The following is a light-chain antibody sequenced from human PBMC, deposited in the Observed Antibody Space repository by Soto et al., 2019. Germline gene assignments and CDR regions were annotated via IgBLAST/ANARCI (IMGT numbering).Light chain of an antibody. Sequence: TVLAHYPCTLCFAGGESASLSCTSSQSVTCRSLAWYQQKPGQAPRLLIYGASNRATGIPERFSGSGSGTDFTLTIGSLEPEDSAVYYWKEYGPSLISVGEGTRLEIK. J-gene: IGKJ5*01. CDR3: KEYGPSLIS. CDR2: GAS. CDR1: QSVTCRS. V-gene: IGKV3-20*01.